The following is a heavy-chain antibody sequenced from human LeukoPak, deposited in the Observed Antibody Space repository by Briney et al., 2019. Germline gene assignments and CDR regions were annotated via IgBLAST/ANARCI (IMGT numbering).Heavy chain of an antibody. CDR1: GYTFTSYY. D-gene: IGHD2-21*02. Sequence: APVKVSCKASGYTFTSYYMHWVRQAPGQGLEWMGIINPSGGSTSYAQKFQGRVTMTRDTSTSTVYMELSSLRSEDTAVYYCASSVEVTYFVYWGQGTLVTVSS. V-gene: IGHV1-46*01. CDR3: ASSVEVTYFVY. J-gene: IGHJ4*02. CDR2: INPSGGST.